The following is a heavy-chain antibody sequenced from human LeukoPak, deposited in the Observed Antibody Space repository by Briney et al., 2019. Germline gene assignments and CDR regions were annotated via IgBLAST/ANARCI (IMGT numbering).Heavy chain of an antibody. V-gene: IGHV3-15*01. D-gene: IGHD1-26*01. CDR3: TSDPRIGRYFDY. J-gene: IGHJ4*02. CDR2: VKSKADGGTT. CDR1: GFTFNNAW. Sequence: GGSLRLSCAASGFTFNNAWMNWVRQVPGKGLEWVGRVKSKADGGTTDYAAPVEGRFTISRDDSENTLCLQMNSLKTEDTAVYYCTSDPRIGRYFDYWGQGTLVTVSS.